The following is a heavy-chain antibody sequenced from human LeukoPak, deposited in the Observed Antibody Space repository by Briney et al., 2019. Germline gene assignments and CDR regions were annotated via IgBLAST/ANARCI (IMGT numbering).Heavy chain of an antibody. V-gene: IGHV4-39*07. CDR3: ARAPRTGAWDMITFGGVIVHGDAFDF. CDR2: IYYSGST. Sequence: SETLSLTCAVSGGSLISTTYYWGWIRQPPGKGLEWIGSIYYSGSTYYHPSLKSRVTVSVDMSKNQFSLQLSSVTAADTAVYYCARAPRTGAWDMITFGGVIVHGDAFDFWGQGTMVTVSS. CDR1: GGSLISTTYY. J-gene: IGHJ3*01. D-gene: IGHD3-16*02.